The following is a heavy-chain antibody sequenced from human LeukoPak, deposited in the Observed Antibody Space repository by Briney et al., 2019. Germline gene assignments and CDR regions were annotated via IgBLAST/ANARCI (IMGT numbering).Heavy chain of an antibody. J-gene: IGHJ4*02. D-gene: IGHD2-2*01. CDR2: IRYDGSNK. V-gene: IGHV3-30*02. CDR1: GFTFSSYG. CDR3: ATDRGIVVVPAAILEY. Sequence: GGSLRLSCAASGFTFSSYGMHWVRQAPGKGLEWVAFIRYDGSNKYYADSVKGRFTISRDNSKNTLYLQMNSLRAEDTAVYYCATDRGIVVVPAAILEYWGQGTLVTVSS.